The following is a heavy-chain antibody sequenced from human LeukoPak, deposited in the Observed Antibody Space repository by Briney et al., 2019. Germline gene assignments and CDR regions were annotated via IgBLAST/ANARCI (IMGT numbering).Heavy chain of an antibody. Sequence: PGGSLRLSCAASGFTFSSYSMNWVRQAPGKGLEWVSYISSSSSTIYYADSVKGRFTISRDNAKNSLYLQMNSLRAEDTAVYYCARDNDSSGSYFLDYWGQGTLVTVSS. CDR2: ISSSSSTI. D-gene: IGHD3-22*01. CDR3: ARDNDSSGSYFLDY. J-gene: IGHJ4*02. CDR1: GFTFSSYS. V-gene: IGHV3-48*04.